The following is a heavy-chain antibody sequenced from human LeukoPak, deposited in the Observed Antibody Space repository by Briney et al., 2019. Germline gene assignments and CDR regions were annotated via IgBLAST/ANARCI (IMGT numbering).Heavy chain of an antibody. Sequence: SSETLSLTCTVSGGTISSYYWSWIRQPPGKGLEWIGYIYYSGSTNYNPSLKSRVTISVDTSKNQFSLKLSSVTAADTAVYYCARSLRQHDAFDIWGQGIMVTVSS. J-gene: IGHJ3*02. CDR1: GGTISSYY. CDR3: ARSLRQHDAFDI. D-gene: IGHD3-16*01. CDR2: IYYSGST. V-gene: IGHV4-59*01.